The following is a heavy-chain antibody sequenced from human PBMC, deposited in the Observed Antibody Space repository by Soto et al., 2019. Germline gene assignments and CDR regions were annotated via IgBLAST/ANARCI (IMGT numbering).Heavy chain of an antibody. CDR2: IDPSGGST. Sequence: SVKVSCKASGYIFTSYYMHWVRQAPGQGLDWMGVIDPSGGSTSYAQSFQGRVTLTRDASTSTVYMELSSLRSDDTALYYCARDRGRAAAGEYFYYGMEVWGQGSTVTVSS. CDR1: GYIFTSYY. D-gene: IGHD6-13*01. CDR3: ARDRGRAAAGEYFYYGMEV. V-gene: IGHV1-46*01. J-gene: IGHJ6*02.